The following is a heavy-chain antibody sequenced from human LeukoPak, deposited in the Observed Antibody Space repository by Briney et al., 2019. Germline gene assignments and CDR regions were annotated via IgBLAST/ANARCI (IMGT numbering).Heavy chain of an antibody. CDR1: GGSISSYY. D-gene: IGHD6-13*01. V-gene: IGHV4-34*01. CDR2: INHSGST. J-gene: IGHJ4*02. Sequence: SETLSLTCTVSGGSISSYYWSWIRQPPGKGLEWIGEINHSGSTNYNPSLKSRVTISVDTSKNQFSLKLSSVTAADTAVYYCARGRYSSSWYIFDYWGQGTLVTVSS. CDR3: ARGRYSSSWYIFDY.